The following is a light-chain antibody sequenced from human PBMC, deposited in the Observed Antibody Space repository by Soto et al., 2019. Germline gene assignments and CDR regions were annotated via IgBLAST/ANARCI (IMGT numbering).Light chain of an antibody. CDR3: QQYNSYPS. V-gene: IGKV1-5*03. J-gene: IGKJ5*01. Sequence: DIQMTQSPSTLSASVGARVTITCRASQSISSWLAWYQQKPGKAPNLLIYKGSSLESGVPSRFSGSGSGTEFTLTISSLQPDDFATYYCQQYNSYPSFGQGTPLEIK. CDR2: KGS. CDR1: QSISSW.